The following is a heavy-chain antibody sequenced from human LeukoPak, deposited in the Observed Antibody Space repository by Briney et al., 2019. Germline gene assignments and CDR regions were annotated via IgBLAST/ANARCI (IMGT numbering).Heavy chain of an antibody. J-gene: IGHJ4*02. Sequence: GGSLRLSCAASGFTFSSYGMHWVRQAPGKGLEWVAVISYDGSNKYYADSVKGRFTISRDNSKNTLYLQMNSLRAEDTAVYYCAKLYCYGSGSSYWGQGTLVTVSS. V-gene: IGHV3-30*18. CDR3: AKLYCYGSGSSY. CDR2: ISYDGSNK. D-gene: IGHD3-10*01. CDR1: GFTFSSYG.